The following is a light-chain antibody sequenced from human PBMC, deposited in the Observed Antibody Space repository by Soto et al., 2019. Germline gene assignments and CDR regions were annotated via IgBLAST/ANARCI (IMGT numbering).Light chain of an antibody. CDR1: QDISNY. J-gene: IGKJ5*01. CDR2: DAS. Sequence: DIQMTQSPSSLSASVGDRVTITCQASQDISNYLNWYQQKPEKAPKLLIYDASNLETGVPSRFSGSGSGTDFTFTISSLQPQDIATYYCQQYDNLPIIFGQGTRLVIK. CDR3: QQYDNLPII. V-gene: IGKV1-33*01.